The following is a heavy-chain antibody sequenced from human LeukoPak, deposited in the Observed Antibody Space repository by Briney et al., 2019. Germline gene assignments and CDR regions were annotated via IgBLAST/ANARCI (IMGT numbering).Heavy chain of an antibody. V-gene: IGHV4-30-2*01. CDR3: ARFSPRAMGNYLDF. CDR2: IYPRGST. Sequence: NPSQTLSLTCAVSGGSISSGSYSWSWIRQPPGKGLEWIGYIYPRGSTYYNPSLKSRVILSLDKSANRFSLNLSSVTAADTAVYYCARFSPRAMGNYLDFWGQGTLVTVSS. CDR1: GGSISSGSYS. J-gene: IGHJ4*02. D-gene: IGHD7-27*01.